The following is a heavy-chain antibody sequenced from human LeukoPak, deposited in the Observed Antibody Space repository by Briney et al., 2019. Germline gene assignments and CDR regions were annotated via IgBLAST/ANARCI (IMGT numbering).Heavy chain of an antibody. CDR1: GFTFDDYA. Sequence: PGGSLRLSCAASGFTFDDYAMHWVRQAPGKGLEWVSGISWNSGSIAYADSVKGRFTISRDNAKNSLYLQMNSLRAEDTALYYCAKTIFGSPYYYYGMDVWGQGTTVTVSS. D-gene: IGHD3-3*01. CDR2: ISWNSGSI. V-gene: IGHV3-9*01. J-gene: IGHJ6*02. CDR3: AKTIFGSPYYYYGMDV.